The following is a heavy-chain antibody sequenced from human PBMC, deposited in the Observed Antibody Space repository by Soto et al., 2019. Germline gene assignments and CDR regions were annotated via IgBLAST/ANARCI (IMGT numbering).Heavy chain of an antibody. Sequence: ASVKVSCKASGYTFSSYCISWVRHAPGQGLEWMGWISAYNGNTNYAQKLQGRVTMTTDTSTSTAYMELRSLRSDDTAAYYCARDPDGARDFDYWGQGTLVTVSS. CDR1: GYTFSSYC. J-gene: IGHJ4*02. D-gene: IGHD4-17*01. V-gene: IGHV1-18*01. CDR3: ARDPDGARDFDY. CDR2: ISAYNGNT.